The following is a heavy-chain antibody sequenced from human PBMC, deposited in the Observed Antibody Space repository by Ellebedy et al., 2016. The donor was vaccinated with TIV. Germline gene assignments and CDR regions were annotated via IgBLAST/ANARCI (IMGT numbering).Heavy chain of an antibody. J-gene: IGHJ6*03. D-gene: IGHD3-3*02. CDR1: GVSLSGNY. V-gene: IGHV4-59*08. Sequence: SETLSLTCTVSGVSLSGNYWSWIRQPPGKGLEWIGYISDSGSTNYIPSLQRRVTISVDTSKNQFSLKLTSVTAADTAVYYCTRTVQLAFYMNVWGRGTSVTV. CDR3: TRTVQLAFYMNV. CDR2: ISDSGST.